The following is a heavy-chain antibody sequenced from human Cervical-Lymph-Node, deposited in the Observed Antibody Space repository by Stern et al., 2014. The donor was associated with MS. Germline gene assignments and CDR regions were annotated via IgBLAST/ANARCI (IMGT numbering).Heavy chain of an antibody. D-gene: IGHD1-26*01. CDR3: AREPYGGWEKGNPDAFDI. Sequence: VHLVESGPGLVKPSQTLSLTCTVSGGSISSDGFYWSWIRQHPGKGLEWIGYVHYSGRTYYNPSLKSRVFKSLNPSKNQFSLSLSPLAAPGPAVDYCAREPYGGWEKGNPDAFDIWGQGTVVTVSS. V-gene: IGHV4-31*03. CDR2: VHYSGRT. J-gene: IGHJ3*02. CDR1: GGSISSDGFY.